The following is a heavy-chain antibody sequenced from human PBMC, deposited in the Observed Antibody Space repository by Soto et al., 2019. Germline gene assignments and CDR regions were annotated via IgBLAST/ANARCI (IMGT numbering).Heavy chain of an antibody. CDR3: ARVGRLTHSAY. Sequence: PSETLSLTCTVSGGSISSGDYYWSWIRQPPGKGLEWIGYIYYSGSTYYNPSLKSRVTISVDTSKNQFSLKLSSVTAADTAVYYCARVGRLTHSAYWGQGTLVTVSS. J-gene: IGHJ4*02. CDR1: GGSISSGDYY. V-gene: IGHV4-30-4*01. D-gene: IGHD1-26*01. CDR2: IYYSGST.